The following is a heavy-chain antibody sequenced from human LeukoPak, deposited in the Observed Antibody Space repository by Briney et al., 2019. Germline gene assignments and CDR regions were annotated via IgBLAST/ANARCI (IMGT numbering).Heavy chain of an antibody. J-gene: IGHJ6*02. Sequence: GGSLRLSCAASGFTFSSYAMHWVRQAPGKGLEWVAVISYDGSNKYYADSVKGRFTISRDNSKNTLYLRMNSLRAEDTAVYYCARDLVRLRLKGMDVWGQGTTVTVSS. D-gene: IGHD3-16*01. CDR1: GFTFSSYA. V-gene: IGHV3-30-3*01. CDR3: ARDLVRLRLKGMDV. CDR2: ISYDGSNK.